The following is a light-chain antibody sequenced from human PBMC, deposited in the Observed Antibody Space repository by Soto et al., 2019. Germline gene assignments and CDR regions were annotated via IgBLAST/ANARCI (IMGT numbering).Light chain of an antibody. CDR1: QSVSSY. CDR2: DAS. V-gene: IGKV3-11*01. J-gene: IGKJ3*01. Sequence: EIVLTQSPATLSLSPGDRATLSCRASQSVSSYLAWYQQKPGQAPRLLIYDASNRATGIPARFSGSGSGTDFTLIISSLEPEDFAVYYCQQRSNWPLTFGPGTKVDIK. CDR3: QQRSNWPLT.